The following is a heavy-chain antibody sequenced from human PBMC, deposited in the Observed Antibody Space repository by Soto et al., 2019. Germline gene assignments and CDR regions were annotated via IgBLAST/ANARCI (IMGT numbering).Heavy chain of an antibody. J-gene: IGHJ5*02. CDR1: GGSISSSSYY. D-gene: IGHD2-2*01. CDR3: ARRADIVVVPAASNSWFDP. Sequence: SETLSLTCTVSGGSISSSSYYWGWIRQPPGKGLEWIGSIYYSGSTYYNPSLKSRVTISVDTSKNQFSLKLSSVTAADTAVYYCARRADIVVVPAASNSWFDPWGQGTLVTVS. CDR2: IYYSGST. V-gene: IGHV4-39*01.